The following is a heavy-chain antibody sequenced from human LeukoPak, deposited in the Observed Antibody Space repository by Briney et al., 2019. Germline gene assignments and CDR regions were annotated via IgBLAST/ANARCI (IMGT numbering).Heavy chain of an antibody. J-gene: IGHJ4*02. V-gene: IGHV3-23*01. CDR2: IIGSGGST. Sequence: PGGSLRLSCAASGLTFSNAWMSWVRQAPGKGLEWVSAIIGSGGSTYYADSVKGRFTISRDNSKNTLYLQMNSLRAEDTAVYYCAKDSRLWFGELLETDYWGQGTLVTVSS. D-gene: IGHD3-10*01. CDR1: GLTFSNAW. CDR3: AKDSRLWFGELLETDY.